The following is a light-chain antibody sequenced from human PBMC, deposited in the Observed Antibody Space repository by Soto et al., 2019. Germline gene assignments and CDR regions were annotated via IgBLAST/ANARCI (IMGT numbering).Light chain of an antibody. V-gene: IGKV3-15*01. CDR3: QQANDWPPT. CDR2: DAS. CDR1: QPISNN. Sequence: RGMTQSPVSLSVSPGERVTLSCRASQPISNNLAWYQQKPGQAPRLLIFDASTRATGIPARFSGSGSGTEFTLNISSLQSEDCATYYCQQANDWPPTFGQGT. J-gene: IGKJ1*01.